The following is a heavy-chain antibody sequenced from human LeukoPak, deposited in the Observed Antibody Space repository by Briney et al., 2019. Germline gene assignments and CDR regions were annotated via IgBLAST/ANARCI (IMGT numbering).Heavy chain of an antibody. CDR2: IYPGDSDT. D-gene: IGHD5-24*01. CDR3: ARHFEMATADY. Sequence: GESLQISCKGSGYSFTSHWIGWVRQMPGKGLEWMGIIYPGDSDTRYSPSFQGQVTISADKSISTAYLQWSSLKASDTAMYYCARHFEMATADYWGQGTLVTVSS. CDR1: GYSFTSHW. V-gene: IGHV5-51*01. J-gene: IGHJ4*02.